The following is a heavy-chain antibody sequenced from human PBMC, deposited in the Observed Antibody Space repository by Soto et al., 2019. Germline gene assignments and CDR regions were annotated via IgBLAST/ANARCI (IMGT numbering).Heavy chain of an antibody. Sequence: EVQLLESGGGLVQPGGSLRLSCAASGFTYESYAMSWVRQAPGKGLEWVSGINSGGTVAHYADSVKGRFAISRDNSKNTLSLEMNSLRAEDTGLYYCTISTGGFGGLFVVPSDYWGQGTLVIVSS. CDR3: TISTGGFGGLFVVPSDY. CDR1: GFTYESYA. D-gene: IGHD3-16*02. V-gene: IGHV3-23*01. J-gene: IGHJ4*02. CDR2: INSGGTVA.